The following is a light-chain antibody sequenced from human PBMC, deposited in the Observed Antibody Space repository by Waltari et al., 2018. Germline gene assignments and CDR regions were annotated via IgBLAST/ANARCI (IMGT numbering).Light chain of an antibody. CDR3: CSYAGSGTLV. CDR1: SSDVGNYDL. V-gene: IGLV2-23*02. Sequence: QSALTKPASVSGSPGQSITISCTGTSSDVGNYDLVSWYQQHPGKAPKLRIYEVTKRPSWVSNRFSGSKSGNTASLTVSGLQAEDEADYYCCSYAGSGTLVFGGGTKLTVL. CDR2: EVT. J-gene: IGLJ2*01.